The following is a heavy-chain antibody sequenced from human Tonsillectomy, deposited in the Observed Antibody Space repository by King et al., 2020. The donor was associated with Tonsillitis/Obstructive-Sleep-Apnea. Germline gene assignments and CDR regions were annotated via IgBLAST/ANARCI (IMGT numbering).Heavy chain of an antibody. D-gene: IGHD3-10*01. CDR3: ARDGVTMVRGVIITRYFDY. Sequence: QLQESGPGLVKPSQTLSLTCTVSGGSISSGGYYWRWIRQHPGKGLEWIGYIYYSGSTYYNPSLKSRVTISVDTSKNQFSLKLSSVTAADTAVYYCARDGVTMVRGVIITRYFDYWGQGTLVTVSS. CDR2: IYYSGST. V-gene: IGHV4-31*03. CDR1: GGSISSGGYY. J-gene: IGHJ4*02.